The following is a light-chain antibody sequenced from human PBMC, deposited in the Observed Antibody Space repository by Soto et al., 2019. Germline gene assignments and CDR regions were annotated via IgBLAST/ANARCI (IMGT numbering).Light chain of an antibody. J-gene: IGKJ1*01. CDR3: QQYGSSPWT. CDR1: QSVSSY. V-gene: IGKV3-20*01. CDR2: DAS. Sequence: IALTKSPGTLSLSPGDSATLTCRASQSVSSYLAWYQQKPGQAPRLLIYDASNRATGIPARFSGSGSGTDFTLTISSLEPEDFAVYYCQQYGSSPWTFGQGTKVDIK.